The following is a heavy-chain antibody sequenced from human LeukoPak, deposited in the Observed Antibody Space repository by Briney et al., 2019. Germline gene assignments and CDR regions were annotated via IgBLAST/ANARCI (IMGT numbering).Heavy chain of an antibody. J-gene: IGHJ6*03. V-gene: IGHV4-59*01. Sequence: SETLFLTCTVSGGSISSYYWSWIRQPPGKGLEWIGYIYYSGSTNCNPSLKSRVTISVDTSKNQFSLKLNSVTAADTAVYYCARSSEGRYYYDSSGYSYYYYYMDVWGKGTTVTISS. CDR1: GGSISSYY. CDR3: ARSSEGRYYYDSSGYSYYYYYMDV. D-gene: IGHD3-22*01. CDR2: IYYSGST.